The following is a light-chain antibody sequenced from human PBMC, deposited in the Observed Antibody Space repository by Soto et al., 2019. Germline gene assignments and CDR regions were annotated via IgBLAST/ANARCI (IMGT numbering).Light chain of an antibody. CDR2: AAS. J-gene: IGKJ1*01. CDR3: QQYGTSPWT. Sequence: EIVLTQSPGTLSLSPGERATLSCRASQSVGSNYLAWYQQKPGQAPRLLTFAASSRATGIPDRFSGSGSGSDFALTISRLEPEDFAVYYCQQYGTSPWTFGQGTKVEIK. CDR1: QSVGSNY. V-gene: IGKV3-20*01.